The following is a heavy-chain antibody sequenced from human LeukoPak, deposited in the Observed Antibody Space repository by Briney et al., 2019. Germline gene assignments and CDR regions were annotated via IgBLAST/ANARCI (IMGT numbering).Heavy chain of an antibody. CDR2: ISGSGGST. Sequence: GGSLRLSCVASGFTFSNYAMNWVRQAPGKGLEWVSAISGSGGSTYYADSVKGRFTISRDNSKNTLYLQLNSLRAEDTAVYYCAKLISYDFWSGYYYDCWGQGTLVTVSS. V-gene: IGHV3-23*01. CDR1: GFTFSNYA. CDR3: AKLISYDFWSGYYYDC. J-gene: IGHJ4*02. D-gene: IGHD3-3*01.